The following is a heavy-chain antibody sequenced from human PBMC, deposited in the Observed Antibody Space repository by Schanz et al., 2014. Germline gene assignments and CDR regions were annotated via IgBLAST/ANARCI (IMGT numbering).Heavy chain of an antibody. V-gene: IGHV3-23*01. J-gene: IGHJ4*02. CDR3: ARKVVATIGGYYDN. CDR2: ISASGGTT. CDR1: GFTFSAYA. Sequence: EVQLLESGGGLVQPGGSLRLSCAASGFTFSAYAMTWVRQIPGKGLEWVSAISASGGTTYYADSVKGRFTISRDNAENTLFLQMNSLRAEDTAVYYCARKVVATIGGYYDNWGQGTLVIVSS. D-gene: IGHD5-12*01.